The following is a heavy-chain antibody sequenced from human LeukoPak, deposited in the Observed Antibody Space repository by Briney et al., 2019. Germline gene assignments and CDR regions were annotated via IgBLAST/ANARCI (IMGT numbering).Heavy chain of an antibody. J-gene: IGHJ4*02. Sequence: GESPRLSCAASGFTFSNYWMSWVRQAPGKGLEWVANIKQDGIDKYYVDSVKGRFTISRDNAKNSLYLQMNSLRAEDTAVYYCARSEHASSWYYWGRGTLVTVSS. CDR2: IKQDGIDK. V-gene: IGHV3-7*01. D-gene: IGHD6-13*01. CDR1: GFTFSNYW. CDR3: ARSEHASSWYY.